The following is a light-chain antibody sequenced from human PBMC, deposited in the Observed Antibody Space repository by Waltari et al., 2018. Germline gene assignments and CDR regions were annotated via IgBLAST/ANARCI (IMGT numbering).Light chain of an antibody. V-gene: IGKV1-8*01. CDR1: QGISSY. Sequence: AIRITQSPSSLSASTGDRVTITCRASQGISSYLAWDQQKPGKAPKLLIYAASTLQSGAPSRVSGSGSGTDFTLTISSLQPEHSATYYCQQTYTTPSTFGEGNRV. J-gene: IGKJ4*01. CDR3: QQTYTTPST. CDR2: AAS.